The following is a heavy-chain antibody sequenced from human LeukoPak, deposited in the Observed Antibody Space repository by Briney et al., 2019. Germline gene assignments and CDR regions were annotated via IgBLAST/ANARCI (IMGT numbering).Heavy chain of an antibody. CDR3: ARPGNPDAFDI. J-gene: IGHJ3*02. CDR1: GFTFSSYS. Sequence: GGSLRLSCAASGFTFSSYSMNWVRQAPGKGLEWVSSISSSSSYIYYADSVKGRFTISRDKAKNSLYLQMNSLRAEDTAVYYCARPGNPDAFDIWGQGTMVTVSS. D-gene: IGHD4-23*01. V-gene: IGHV3-21*01. CDR2: ISSSSSYI.